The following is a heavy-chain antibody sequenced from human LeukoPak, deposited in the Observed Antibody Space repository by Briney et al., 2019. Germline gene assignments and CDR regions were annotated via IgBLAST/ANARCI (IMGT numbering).Heavy chain of an antibody. V-gene: IGHV5-51*01. CDR3: ARLYGSGSYYHYYYYGMDV. D-gene: IGHD3-10*01. CDR2: IYPGDSDT. Sequence: GEPLKISCKGSGYSFTNYWIGWVRQMPGKGLEWMGIIYPGDSDTRYSPSFQGQVTISADKSISTAYLQWSSLKASDTAMFYCARLYGSGSYYHYYYYGMDVWGQGTTVTVSS. J-gene: IGHJ6*02. CDR1: GYSFTNYW.